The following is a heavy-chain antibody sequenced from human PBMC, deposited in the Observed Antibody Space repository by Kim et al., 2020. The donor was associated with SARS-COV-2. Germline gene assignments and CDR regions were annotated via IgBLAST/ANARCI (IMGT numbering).Heavy chain of an antibody. CDR3: ARVRGVIKKVDWFDP. D-gene: IGHD3-10*01. Sequence: PSLKSRVTISVDTSKNQFSLKLSSVTAADTAVYYCARVRGVIKKVDWFDPWGQGTLVTVSS. J-gene: IGHJ5*02. V-gene: IGHV4-34*01.